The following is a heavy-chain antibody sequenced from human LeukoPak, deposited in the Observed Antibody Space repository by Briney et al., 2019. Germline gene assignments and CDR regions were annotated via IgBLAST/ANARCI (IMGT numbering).Heavy chain of an antibody. J-gene: IGHJ4*02. D-gene: IGHD3-10*01. V-gene: IGHV3-23*01. CDR2: ISGSGGST. CDR1: GFTFSSYA. CDR3: ARGALYGSGSYSPRAIDY. Sequence: GGSLRLSCAASGFTFSSYAMSWVRQAPGKGLEWVSAISGSGGSTYYADSVTGRLSISRDNSKNTLYLQMNSLRVEDTAVYYCARGALYGSGSYSPRAIDYWGQGTLVTVSS.